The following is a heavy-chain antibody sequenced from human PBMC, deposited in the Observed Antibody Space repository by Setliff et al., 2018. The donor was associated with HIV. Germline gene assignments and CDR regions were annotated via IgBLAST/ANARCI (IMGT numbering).Heavy chain of an antibody. CDR1: GGSISSNNYY. CDR2: IYYSGST. V-gene: IGHV4-39*01. J-gene: IGHJ4*02. D-gene: IGHD3-3*01. Sequence: PSETLSLTCTVSGGSISSNNYYWGWIRQPPGKGLEWIGSIYYSGSTYYNPSLKTRVTISVDTSKNQFSLKLSSVTAADTAVYYCASLTTDRFLEWLFVYWGQGTLVTAPQ. CDR3: ASLTTDRFLEWLFVY.